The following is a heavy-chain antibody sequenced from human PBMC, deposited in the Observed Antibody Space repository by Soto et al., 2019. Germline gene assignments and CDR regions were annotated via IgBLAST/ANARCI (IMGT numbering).Heavy chain of an antibody. V-gene: IGHV3-23*01. CDR2: ISGSGGST. Sequence: PGGSLRLSCAASGLTFSSYAMSWVRQAPGKGLEWVSAISGSGGSTFYADSVKGRFTISRDNSKNTLFLQMNSLRVGDTAVYYCAGRIAVAGTLAYWGQGTLVTVSS. CDR1: GLTFSSYA. CDR3: AGRIAVAGTLAY. J-gene: IGHJ4*02. D-gene: IGHD6-19*01.